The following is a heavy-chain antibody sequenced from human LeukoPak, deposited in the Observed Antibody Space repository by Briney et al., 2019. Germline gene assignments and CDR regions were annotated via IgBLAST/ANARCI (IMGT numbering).Heavy chain of an antibody. Sequence: GSLRLSCAASGFTFSSYWMHWVRQAPGKGLVWVSRINTDGSSTSYADSVKGRFTISRDNAKNTLYLQMNSLRAEGTAVYYCARVSSSSWWALDYWGQGTLVTVSS. CDR3: ARVSSSSWWALDY. D-gene: IGHD6-13*01. CDR2: INTDGSST. J-gene: IGHJ4*02. CDR1: GFTFSSYW. V-gene: IGHV3-74*01.